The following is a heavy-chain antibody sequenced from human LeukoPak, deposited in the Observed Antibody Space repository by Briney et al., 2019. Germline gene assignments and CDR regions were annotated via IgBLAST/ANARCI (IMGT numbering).Heavy chain of an antibody. CDR3: ARNGDSVRWYFDL. V-gene: IGHV3-30*04. CDR1: EFTFSTFA. CDR2: ISYDGSNK. Sequence: PGGSLRLSCAPSEFTFSTFAMHWVRQAPGKGLEWVAVISYDGSNKYYADSVKGRFTISRDNSKSTLYLQMNSLRAEDTAVYYCARNGDSVRWYFDLWGRGTLVTVSS. J-gene: IGHJ2*01. D-gene: IGHD5-24*01.